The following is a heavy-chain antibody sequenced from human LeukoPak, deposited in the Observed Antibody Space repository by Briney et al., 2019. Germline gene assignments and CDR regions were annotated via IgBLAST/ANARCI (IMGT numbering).Heavy chain of an antibody. CDR1: GFTFSSYW. Sequence: GGSLRLSCAASGFTFSSYWMHWVRQAPGKGLVWVSRISTDGRSAKYADSVEGRFTISRGNAKNTLYLQMNRVRAEHTAAYYCVRGNFNGGIDYWGQGALVTVSS. CDR3: VRGNFNGGIDY. J-gene: IGHJ4*02. V-gene: IGHV3-74*01. CDR2: ISTDGRSA.